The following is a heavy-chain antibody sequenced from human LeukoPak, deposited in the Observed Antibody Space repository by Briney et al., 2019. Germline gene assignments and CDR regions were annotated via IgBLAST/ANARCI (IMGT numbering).Heavy chain of an antibody. D-gene: IGHD4-17*01. CDR3: ARDGGHDYGDLSDY. V-gene: IGHV3-21*01. J-gene: IGHJ4*02. CDR2: ISSSSSYI. Sequence: GGSLRLSCAASGFTFSSHSMNWVRQAPGKGLEWVSSISSSSSYIYYADSVKGRFTVSRDNAKNSLYLQMNSLRAEDTAVYYCARDGGHDYGDLSDYWGQGTLVTASS. CDR1: GFTFSSHS.